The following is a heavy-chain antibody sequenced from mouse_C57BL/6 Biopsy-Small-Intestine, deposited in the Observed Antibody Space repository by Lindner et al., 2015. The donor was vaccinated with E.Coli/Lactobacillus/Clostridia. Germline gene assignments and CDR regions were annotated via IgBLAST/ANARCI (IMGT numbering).Heavy chain of an antibody. J-gene: IGHJ3*01. CDR1: GYTFTDYE. Sequence: VQLQESGAELVRPGASVTLSCKASGYTFTDYEMHWVKQTPVHGLEWIGAIDPETGGTAYNQKFKGKAILTADKSSSTAYMELRSLTSEDSAVYYCASPPITTVVAPFAYWGQGTLVTVSA. CDR3: ASPPITTVVAPFAY. D-gene: IGHD1-1*01. V-gene: IGHV1-15*01. CDR2: IDPETGGT.